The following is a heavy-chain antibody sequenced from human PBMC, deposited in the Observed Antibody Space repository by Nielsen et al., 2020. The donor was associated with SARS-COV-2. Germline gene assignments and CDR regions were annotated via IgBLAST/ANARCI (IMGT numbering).Heavy chain of an antibody. CDR2: INAGNGNT. Sequence: ASVKVSCKASGYTFTSYAMHWVRQAPGQRLEWMGWINAGNGNTKYSQKFQGRVTITRDTSTSTVYMELSSLRSEDTAVYYCARDFGVVATIIDYWGQGTLVTVSS. V-gene: IGHV1-3*01. D-gene: IGHD5-12*01. CDR3: ARDFGVVATIIDY. CDR1: GYTFTSYA. J-gene: IGHJ4*02.